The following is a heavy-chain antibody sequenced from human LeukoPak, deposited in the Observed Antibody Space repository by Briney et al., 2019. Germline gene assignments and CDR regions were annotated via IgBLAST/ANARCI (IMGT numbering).Heavy chain of an antibody. D-gene: IGHD6-6*01. V-gene: IGHV3-7*01. CDR1: GFTFSSYW. CDR3: ARVGWSIAARRGLDY. J-gene: IGHJ4*02. Sequence: GGSLRLSCAASGFTFSSYWMSWVRQAPGKGLEWVANIKQEGREKYYVDSVKGRFTISRDNAKNSLYLQMNSLRAEDTAVYSCARVGWSIAARRGLDYWGQGTLVTVSS. CDR2: IKQEGREK.